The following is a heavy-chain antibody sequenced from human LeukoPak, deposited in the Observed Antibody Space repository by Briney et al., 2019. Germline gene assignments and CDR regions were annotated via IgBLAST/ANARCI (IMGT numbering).Heavy chain of an antibody. V-gene: IGHV3-23*01. CDR2: ISGSGGST. Sequence: GGSLRLSCAASGCTFSSYAMSWVRQAPGKGLEWVSAISGSGGSTYYADSVKGRFTISRDNSKNTLYLQMNSLRAEDTAVYYCAKLMRSYNWNDFDYWGQGTLVTVSS. CDR3: AKLMRSYNWNDFDY. J-gene: IGHJ4*02. CDR1: GCTFSSYA. D-gene: IGHD1-1*01.